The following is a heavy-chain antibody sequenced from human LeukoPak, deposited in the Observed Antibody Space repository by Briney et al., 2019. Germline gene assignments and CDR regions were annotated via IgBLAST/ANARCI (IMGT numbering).Heavy chain of an antibody. J-gene: IGHJ4*02. V-gene: IGHV3-33*01. Sequence: GRSLRLSCAVSGFTFSSYAMHWVRQAPGKGLEWVAIIWYDGSDKYYADSVKGRFTISRDNANNLLYLQMDSLRVEDTAVYYCARGEPTSSFRPFDYWGQGILVTVSS. CDR1: GFTFSSYA. D-gene: IGHD1-26*01. CDR3: ARGEPTSSFRPFDY. CDR2: IWYDGSDK.